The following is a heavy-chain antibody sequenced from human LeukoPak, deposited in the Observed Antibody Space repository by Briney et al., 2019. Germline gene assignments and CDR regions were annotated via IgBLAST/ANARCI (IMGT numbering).Heavy chain of an antibody. CDR2: IISDGSST. CDR1: GFSFSIYW. V-gene: IGHV3-74*01. CDR3: ARDGSLPDY. J-gene: IGHJ4*02. Sequence: PGGSLRLSCADSGFSFSIYWMHWVRQTPGKGLVWVSRIISDGSSTSYADSVKGRFTISRDNAKNTLYLQMNSLRAEDTAVYYCARDGSLPDYWGQGTLLTVSS.